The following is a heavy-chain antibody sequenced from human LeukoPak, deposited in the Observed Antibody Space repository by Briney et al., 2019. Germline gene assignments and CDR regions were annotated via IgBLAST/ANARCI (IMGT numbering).Heavy chain of an antibody. CDR2: IHYTGST. CDR3: ARMYDSSGYYYPFDY. CDR1: GDSISSYY. V-gene: IGHV4-59*08. Sequence: SESLSLTCTVSGDSISSYYGSWIRQAPGKGLEWIGYIHYTGSTNYNPSLKSRVTISVDTTKNHFSLKLSSVTAADTAVYYCARMYDSSGYYYPFDYWGQGSLVTVSS. J-gene: IGHJ4*02. D-gene: IGHD3-22*01.